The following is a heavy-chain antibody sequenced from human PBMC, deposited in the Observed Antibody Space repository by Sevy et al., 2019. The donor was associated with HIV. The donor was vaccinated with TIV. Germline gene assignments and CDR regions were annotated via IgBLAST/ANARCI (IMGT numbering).Heavy chain of an antibody. J-gene: IGHJ6*02. CDR1: GFTFSTYA. CDR3: AKDGYYYDGSGYSMSQWYYGMDV. Sequence: GGSLRLSCAASGFTFSTYAMSWVRQAPGKGLEWVSVISGSGGDTYYAESVKGLCTISTDNSKNTLYLQMNSRRAEDTAVYYCAKDGYYYDGSGYSMSQWYYGMDVWGQGTTVTVSS. V-gene: IGHV3-23*01. D-gene: IGHD3-22*01. CDR2: ISGSGGDT.